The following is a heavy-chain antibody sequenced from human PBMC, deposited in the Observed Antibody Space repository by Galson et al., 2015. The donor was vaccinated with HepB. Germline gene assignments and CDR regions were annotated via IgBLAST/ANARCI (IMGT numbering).Heavy chain of an antibody. CDR1: GGSVSSGDYY. Sequence: SLTCTVSGGSVSSGDYYWSWIRQPPGKGLEWIGYIYYSGSTYYNPSLKSRVTISVDTSKNQFSLKLSSVTAADTAVYYCARGIVVVVAALPDAFDIWGQGTMVTVSS. V-gene: IGHV4-30-4*01. CDR2: IYYSGST. D-gene: IGHD2-15*01. J-gene: IGHJ3*02. CDR3: ARGIVVVVAALPDAFDI.